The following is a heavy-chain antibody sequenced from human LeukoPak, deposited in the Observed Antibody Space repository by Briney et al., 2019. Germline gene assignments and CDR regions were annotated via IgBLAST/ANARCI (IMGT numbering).Heavy chain of an antibody. V-gene: IGHV3-30*02. Sequence: GGSLRLSCAASGFSFSSYGMHWVRQAPGKGLEWVAFIRFDGSNKIFVDSVKGRFTISRDNSKNTLYLQMSSLRGEDTAIYYCAKERSDSRDLDYWGKGTLVTVSS. J-gene: IGHJ4*02. D-gene: IGHD6-25*01. CDR3: AKERSDSRDLDY. CDR1: GFSFSSYG. CDR2: IRFDGSNK.